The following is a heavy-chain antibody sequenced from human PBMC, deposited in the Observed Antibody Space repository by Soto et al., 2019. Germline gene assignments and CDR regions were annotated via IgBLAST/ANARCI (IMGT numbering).Heavy chain of an antibody. Sequence: PLETLSLTCAVSGSSMSGFYWGWVRQPPGKGLEWIGSIFHSGNSYYNPSLKSRVILSVDTSKNQFSLNLTAAIAADTAVYYCAREDDGMDVWGQGTPVTVSS. CDR3: AREDDGMDV. CDR2: IFHSGNS. CDR1: GSSMSGFY. V-gene: IGHV4-38-2*02. J-gene: IGHJ6*02.